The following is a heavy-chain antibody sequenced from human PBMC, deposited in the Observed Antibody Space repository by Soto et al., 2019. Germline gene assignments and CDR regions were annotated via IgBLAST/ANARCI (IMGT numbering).Heavy chain of an antibody. Sequence: GGSLRLSCAASGFSFSTYGMHWVRQAPGKGLEWVAFISNDGSNKYYADSVKGRFTISRDNSKNTLYLQMNSLRAEDTAVYYCAKGFGNYRAFDYWGEGTLVTVSS. V-gene: IGHV3-30*18. CDR1: GFSFSTYG. J-gene: IGHJ4*02. D-gene: IGHD1-7*01. CDR2: ISNDGSNK. CDR3: AKGFGNYRAFDY.